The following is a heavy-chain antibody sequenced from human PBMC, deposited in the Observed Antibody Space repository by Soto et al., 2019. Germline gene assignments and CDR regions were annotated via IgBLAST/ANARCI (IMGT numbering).Heavy chain of an antibody. D-gene: IGHD3-22*01. Sequence: GGSLRLSCAASGFTFSSYAMSWVRQAPGKELEWVSAISGSGGSTYYADSVKGRFTISRDNSKNTLYLQMNSLRAEDTAVYYCAKDWSEYYYDSSGYLTHLDYWGQGTLVTVSS. V-gene: IGHV3-23*01. CDR2: ISGSGGST. CDR3: AKDWSEYYYDSSGYLTHLDY. J-gene: IGHJ4*02. CDR1: GFTFSSYA.